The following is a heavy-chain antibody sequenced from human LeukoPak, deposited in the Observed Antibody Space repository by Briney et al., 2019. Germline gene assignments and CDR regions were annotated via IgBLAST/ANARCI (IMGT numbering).Heavy chain of an antibody. Sequence: PGGSLRLSCAASGFTFRNFGMHWVRQAPGKGLEWVAVIWYDGSEKYYADSVKGRFTISRDNSKNMLYLQTNSLRAEDTAVYYCVRDRNALQFLDYWGQGTVVTVSS. CDR3: VRDRNALQFLDY. D-gene: IGHD3-3*01. J-gene: IGHJ4*02. CDR1: GFTFRNFG. CDR2: IWYDGSEK. V-gene: IGHV3-33*01.